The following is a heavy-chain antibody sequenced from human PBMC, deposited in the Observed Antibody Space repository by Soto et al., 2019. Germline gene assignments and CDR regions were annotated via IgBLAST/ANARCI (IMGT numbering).Heavy chain of an antibody. Sequence: EVQLLESGGGLVQPGGSLRLSCAASGFTFSSYTMSWVRQGPGKGLEWVSGISSSGGSTVYADSVKGRFTISRDNFKNPLYLQMNCLMGVDTVVYYCAKGGGDYWGQGTPVTVSS. D-gene: IGHD3-10*01. V-gene: IGHV3-23*01. CDR1: GFTFSSYT. J-gene: IGHJ4*02. CDR2: ISSSGGST. CDR3: AKGGGDY.